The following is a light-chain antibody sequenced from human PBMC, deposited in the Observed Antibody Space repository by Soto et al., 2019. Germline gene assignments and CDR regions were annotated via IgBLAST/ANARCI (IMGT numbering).Light chain of an antibody. J-gene: IGLJ2*01. CDR2: EVI. Sequence: QSALTQPPSASGSPGQSVTISCTGTSSDVGGYNYVSWYQQLPGRAPKLIIYEVIKRPSGVPDRFSGSKSGNTASLTVSGLQAEDEADDYCSSYAGSNNFVVFGGGTKLTVL. V-gene: IGLV2-8*01. CDR3: SSYAGSNNFVV. CDR1: SSDVGGYNY.